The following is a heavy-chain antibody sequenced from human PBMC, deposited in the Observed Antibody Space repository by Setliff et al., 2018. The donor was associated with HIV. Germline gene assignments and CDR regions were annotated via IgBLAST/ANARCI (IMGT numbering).Heavy chain of an antibody. D-gene: IGHD6-25*01. CDR3: ARQGAATGHSFDS. V-gene: IGHV4-39*01. J-gene: IGHJ4*02. CDR1: GVPTSASTYY. Sequence: SETLSLTCTVSGVPTSASTYYWGWIRQPPGKGLDWIGYISYSGKTYYNPSLKSRVTISVDTSNNHFSLRLNSVTAADTAIYYCARQGAATGHSFDSWGPGALVTVSS. CDR2: ISYSGKT.